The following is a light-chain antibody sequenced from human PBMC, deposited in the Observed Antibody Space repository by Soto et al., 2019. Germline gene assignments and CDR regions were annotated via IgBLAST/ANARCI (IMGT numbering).Light chain of an antibody. J-gene: IGLJ3*02. V-gene: IGLV2-14*01. CDR3: RSYTSTNSWV. CDR2: DVS. Sequence: QSALTQSASVSGSPGQSITISCTGTSSDVGGYNYVSWYQQHPGKAPKLIIYDVSNRPSGVSTRFSGSKSGNTASLTISGLHAEDEADYSCRSYTSTNSWVFGGGTKLTVL. CDR1: SSDVGGYNY.